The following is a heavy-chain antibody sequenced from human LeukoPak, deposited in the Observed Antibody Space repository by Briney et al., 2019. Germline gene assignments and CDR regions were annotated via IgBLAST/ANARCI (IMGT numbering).Heavy chain of an antibody. CDR2: ISGSGGST. J-gene: IGHJ5*02. CDR1: GFTFSSYA. D-gene: IGHD3-10*01. V-gene: IGHV3-23*01. Sequence: PGGSLRLSCAASGFTFSSYAMSWVRQAPGKGLEWVSAISGSGGSTYYADSVKGRFTISRDNSMNTLYLQMNSLRAEDTAVYYCVKMQVRGVMGSSRFDPWGQGTLVTVSS. CDR3: VKMQVRGVMGSSRFDP.